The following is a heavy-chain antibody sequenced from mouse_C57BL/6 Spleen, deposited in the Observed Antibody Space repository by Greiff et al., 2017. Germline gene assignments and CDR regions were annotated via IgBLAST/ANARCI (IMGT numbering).Heavy chain of an antibody. CDR2: IHPNSGST. CDR1: GYTFTSYW. J-gene: IGHJ2*01. V-gene: IGHV1-64*01. D-gene: IGHD2-4*01. CDR3: ARRALYDYDGFDY. Sequence: VQLQQPGAELVKPGASVKLSCKASGYTFTSYWMHWVKQRPGQGLEWIGMIHPNSGSTNYNAKFQSKATLTVDKSSSTAYMQLSSLTSEDSAVYYCARRALYDYDGFDYWGQGTTLTVSS.